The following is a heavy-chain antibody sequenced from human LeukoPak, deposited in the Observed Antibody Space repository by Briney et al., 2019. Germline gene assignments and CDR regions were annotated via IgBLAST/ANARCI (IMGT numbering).Heavy chain of an antibody. Sequence: SETLSLTCTVSGGSISSYYWSWIRQSPEMGLEWIGSIYYNGATDYNPSLKSRVTISVDTSKNQFSLKLSSVTAADTAVYYCARGWYSSSWYGVWGQGTTVTVSS. V-gene: IGHV4-59*12. D-gene: IGHD6-13*01. CDR3: ARGWYSSSWYGV. CDR1: GGSISSYY. J-gene: IGHJ6*02. CDR2: IYYNGAT.